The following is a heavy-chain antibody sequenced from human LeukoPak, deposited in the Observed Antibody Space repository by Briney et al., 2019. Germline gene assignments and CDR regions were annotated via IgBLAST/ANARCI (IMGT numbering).Heavy chain of an antibody. D-gene: IGHD3-22*01. Sequence: SETLSLTCTVSGGSISSYYWSWIRQPPGKGLEWIGCIYYSWSTNYNPSLKSRVTISVDTSENHFSLKLSSVTAADTAVYYCARESYYYESSGYYPYYFDYWGQGILVTVSP. CDR2: IYYSWST. J-gene: IGHJ4*02. CDR1: GGSISSYY. V-gene: IGHV4-59*01. CDR3: ARESYYYESSGYYPYYFDY.